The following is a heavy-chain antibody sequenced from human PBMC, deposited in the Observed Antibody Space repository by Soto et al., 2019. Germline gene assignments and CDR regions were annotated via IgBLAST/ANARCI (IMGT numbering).Heavy chain of an antibody. V-gene: IGHV3-23*01. J-gene: IGHJ2*01. D-gene: IGHD5-18*01. CDR2: ISGSGGST. CDR3: ARDPLWGTAMVLWYFDL. CDR1: GFTFSNYA. Sequence: GGSLRLSCAASGFTFSNYAVTWVRQAPGKGLEWVSTISGSGGSTYYADSVKGRFTISRDNSKNTLYLQMNSLRAEDTAVYYCARDPLWGTAMVLWYFDLWGRGTLVTVSS.